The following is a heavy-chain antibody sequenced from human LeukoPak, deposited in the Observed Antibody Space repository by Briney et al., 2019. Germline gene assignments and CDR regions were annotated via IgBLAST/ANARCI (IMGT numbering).Heavy chain of an antibody. Sequence: PGGSLRLSCAASGFIFANHAMSWVRQTPGKGLEWVSAISGGGDITYYADSVTGRFTISRDNSKDTLSLQMHSLRPGDTAVYYCVREDTPATANYWGQGTLVTISS. J-gene: IGHJ4*02. V-gene: IGHV3-23*01. CDR3: VREDTPATANY. CDR2: ISGGGDIT. CDR1: GFIFANHA. D-gene: IGHD2-21*02.